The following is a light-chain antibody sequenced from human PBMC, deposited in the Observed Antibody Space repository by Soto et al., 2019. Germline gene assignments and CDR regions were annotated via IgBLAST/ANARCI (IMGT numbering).Light chain of an antibody. CDR1: QSVNSSY. V-gene: IGKV3-20*01. CDR2: GAS. J-gene: IGKJ1*01. CDR3: QQYGSSPQT. Sequence: EIVLTQSPGTLSLSPGQRATLSCRASQSVNSSYLAWFQQKPGQAPRLLIYGASTRATGIPDRFSGSGAGTDFTLTNSILEPEDFAVYYCQQYGSSPQTFGQGTKVEIK.